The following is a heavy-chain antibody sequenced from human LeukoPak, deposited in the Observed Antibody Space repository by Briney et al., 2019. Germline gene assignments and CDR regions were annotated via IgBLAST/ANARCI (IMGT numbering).Heavy chain of an antibody. D-gene: IGHD1-26*01. CDR3: VRVGRWELAPFDY. Sequence: GGSLRLSCAASGFTFSSYGMHWVRQAPGKGLVWVADIWYDGSNKYYADSVKGRFTISRDNSKNTLYLQMNSLRAEDTAVYYCVRVGRWELAPFDYWGQGTLVTVSS. J-gene: IGHJ4*02. CDR2: IWYDGSNK. CDR1: GFTFSSYG. V-gene: IGHV3-33*01.